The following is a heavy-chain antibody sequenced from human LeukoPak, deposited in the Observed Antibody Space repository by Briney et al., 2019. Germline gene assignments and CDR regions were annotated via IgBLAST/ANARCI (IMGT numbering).Heavy chain of an antibody. Sequence: ASVKVSCKAAYYTFTNYGITWVRQAPGQGLEWMGWISAYNGNTFYAQNLQGRVTITTDTSTSTAYMELRSLTSDDTAVYYCARVLEITNSYYYMDVWGKGTTVTVSS. CDR1: YYTFTNYG. D-gene: IGHD1-1*01. CDR3: ARVLEITNSYYYMDV. CDR2: ISAYNGNT. J-gene: IGHJ6*03. V-gene: IGHV1-18*01.